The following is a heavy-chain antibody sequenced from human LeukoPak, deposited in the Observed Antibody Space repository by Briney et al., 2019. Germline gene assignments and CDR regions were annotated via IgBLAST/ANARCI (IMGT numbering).Heavy chain of an antibody. CDR3: ARERGADSMDV. D-gene: IGHD1-26*01. Sequence: SETLSLTCTVSGGSMSSYYWSWIRQPPGKGLEWIGSIYYSGSTYYNPSLKSRVTISVDTSKNQFSLKLSSVTAADTAVYYCARERGADSMDVWGKGTTVTVSS. V-gene: IGHV4-59*12. J-gene: IGHJ6*03. CDR2: IYYSGST. CDR1: GGSMSSYY.